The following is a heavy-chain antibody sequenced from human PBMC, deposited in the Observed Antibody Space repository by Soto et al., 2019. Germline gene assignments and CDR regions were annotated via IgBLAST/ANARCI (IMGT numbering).Heavy chain of an antibody. D-gene: IGHD1-1*01. CDR1: GFTFSSYS. CDR3: AKGYRWNPGGPDY. Sequence: PGGSLRLSCAASGFTFSSYSMNWVRQAPGKGLEWVSYISSSSSTTYYAASVEGRFTISRDNAKNTLYLQMNSLRAEDTAVYYCAKGYRWNPGGPDYWGQGTPVTVSS. J-gene: IGHJ4*02. V-gene: IGHV3-48*01. CDR2: ISSSSSTT.